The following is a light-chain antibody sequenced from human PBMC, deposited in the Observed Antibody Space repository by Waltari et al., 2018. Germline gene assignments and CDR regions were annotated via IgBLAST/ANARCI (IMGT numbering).Light chain of an antibody. Sequence: QSALTQPASVSGSPGPSITISCPGTSRDVGSYNLVSWYQQHPGKDPKLMIYEGSKRPSGVSNRFSGSKSGNTASLTISGLQAEDEADYYCCSYAGSSTFYVFGTGTKVTVL. CDR2: EGS. CDR1: SRDVGSYNL. V-gene: IGLV2-23*01. CDR3: CSYAGSSTFYV. J-gene: IGLJ1*01.